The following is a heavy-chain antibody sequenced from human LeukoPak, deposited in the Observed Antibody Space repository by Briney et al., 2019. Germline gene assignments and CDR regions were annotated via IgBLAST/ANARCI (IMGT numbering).Heavy chain of an antibody. CDR1: GGSISSSSYY. V-gene: IGHV4-39*07. CDR2: IYYSGST. Sequence: SETLSLTCTVSGGSISSSSYYWGWIRQPPGKGLEWIGSIYYSGSTYYNPSLESRVTISVDTSKNQFSLKLSSVTAADTAVYYCARDPRPTSWIQLWPHFDYWGQGTLVTVSS. CDR3: ARDPRPTSWIQLWPHFDY. D-gene: IGHD5-18*01. J-gene: IGHJ4*02.